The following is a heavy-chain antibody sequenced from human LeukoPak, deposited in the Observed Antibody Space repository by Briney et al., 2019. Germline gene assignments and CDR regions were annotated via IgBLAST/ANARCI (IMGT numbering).Heavy chain of an antibody. CDR1: GYTFTGYY. CDR3: ARVPPGMDV. Sequence: GSVTVSCKASGYTFTGYYMHWVRQAPGQGLEWMGWINPNSGGTNYAQKFQGSVTMTRDTSISTAYMELSRLRSDDTAVYYCARVPPGMDVWGQGTTVTVSS. J-gene: IGHJ6*02. V-gene: IGHV1-2*02. CDR2: INPNSGGT.